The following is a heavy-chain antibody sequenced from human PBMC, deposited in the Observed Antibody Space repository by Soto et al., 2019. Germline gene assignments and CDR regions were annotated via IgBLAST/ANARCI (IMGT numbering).Heavy chain of an antibody. D-gene: IGHD2-15*01. V-gene: IGHV1-46*03. CDR3: VRDECSGVSCYFY. Sequence: QVQLVQSGAEVKKPGASVKVSCKASGYTFIRYNMHWVRQAPGQGLEWTGMINPSGARTSYAQKFQGRVTMTRDTSTSTVYMEVRSLRPDDTAVYYCVRDECSGVSCYFYWGQGTLVTVSS. J-gene: IGHJ4*02. CDR2: INPSGART. CDR1: GYTFIRYN.